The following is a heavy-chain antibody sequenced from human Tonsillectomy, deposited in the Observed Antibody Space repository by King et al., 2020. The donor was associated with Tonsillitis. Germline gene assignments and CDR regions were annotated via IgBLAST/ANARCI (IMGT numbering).Heavy chain of an antibody. CDR2: VSINGGST. J-gene: IGHJ4*02. V-gene: IGHV3-64D*06. CDR3: VKTRYYYDNSASLD. CDR1: GFTFSSYA. D-gene: IGHD3-22*01. Sequence: VQLVESGGGLVQPGGSLRLSCSASGFTFSSYAMHWVRQAPGKGLEYVSAVSINGGSTYYADSVKGRFTISRDDSKNTLFLQMSNLTAEDTAVYYCVKTRYYYDNSASLDWGQGTLVTVSS.